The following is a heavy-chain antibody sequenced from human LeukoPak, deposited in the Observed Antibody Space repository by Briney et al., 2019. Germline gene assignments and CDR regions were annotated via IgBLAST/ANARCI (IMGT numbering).Heavy chain of an antibody. CDR2: ISSSSSTI. D-gene: IGHD1-26*01. V-gene: IGHV3-48*01. Sequence: PGGSLRLSCAASGFTFSSYSMNWVRQAPGKGLEWVSYISSSSSTIYYADSVKGRFTISRDNAKNSLYLQMNSLRAEDTAVYYCARDKPWELLRTYAFDIWGQGTMVTVSS. J-gene: IGHJ3*02. CDR3: ARDKPWELLRTYAFDI. CDR1: GFTFSSYS.